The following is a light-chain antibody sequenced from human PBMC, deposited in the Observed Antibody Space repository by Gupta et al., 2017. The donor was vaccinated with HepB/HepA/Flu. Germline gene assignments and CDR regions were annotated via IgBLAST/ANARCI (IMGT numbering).Light chain of an antibody. Sequence: DIQLTQSPSFLSASVGDRVTITCRASQGISSYLAWYQQKPGKAPKLLIYAASTLQSGVPSRFSGSGSGTEFTLTISSRQPEDFATYYCQQRNSSPFTFGQGTRLEIK. V-gene: IGKV1-9*01. CDR2: AAS. J-gene: IGKJ5*01. CDR1: QGISSY. CDR3: QQRNSSPFT.